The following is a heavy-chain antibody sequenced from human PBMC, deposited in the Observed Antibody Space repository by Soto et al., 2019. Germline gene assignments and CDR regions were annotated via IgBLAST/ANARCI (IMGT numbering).Heavy chain of an antibody. CDR3: AKRSPYSSGWPTYYYYGMDV. V-gene: IGHV3-23*01. CDR1: GFTFSSYA. CDR2: ISGSGGST. J-gene: IGHJ6*02. Sequence: PGGSLRLSCAASGFTFSSYAMSWVRQAPGKGLEWVSAISGSGGSTYYADSVKGRFTISRDNSKNTLYLQMNSLRAEDTAVYYCAKRSPYSSGWPTYYYYGMDVWGQGTTVTVSS. D-gene: IGHD6-19*01.